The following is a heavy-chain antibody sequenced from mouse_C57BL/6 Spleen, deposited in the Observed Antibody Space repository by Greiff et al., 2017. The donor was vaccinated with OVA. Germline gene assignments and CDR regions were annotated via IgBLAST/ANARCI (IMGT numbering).Heavy chain of an antibody. CDR3: ARYYYYCGSSYFDY. D-gene: IGHD1-1*01. V-gene: IGHV14-3*01. CDR2: IDPANGNT. CDR1: GFNIKNTY. J-gene: IGHJ2*01. Sequence: VQLQQSVAELVRPGASVKLSCTASGFNIKNTYMHWVKQRPEQGLEWIGRIDPANGNTKYAPKFPGKATITADTSSNTAYLQLSSRTSDDTAIYYCARYYYYCGSSYFDYWGQGTTLTVSS.